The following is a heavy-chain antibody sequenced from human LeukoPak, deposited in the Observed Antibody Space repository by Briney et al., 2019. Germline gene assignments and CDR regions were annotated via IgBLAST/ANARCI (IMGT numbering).Heavy chain of an antibody. J-gene: IGHJ4*02. D-gene: IGHD3-10*01. Sequence: ASVKVSCTASGYTFTNHHIYWVRQAPGRGLEWMGWIHPNGRDTIYAQKFQGRATMTTDTSITTSYMELTSLTSDDTAVYYFASHYGPGPVWGQGALVTVS. V-gene: IGHV1-2*02. CDR3: ASHYGPGPV. CDR2: IHPNGRDT. CDR1: GYTFTNHH.